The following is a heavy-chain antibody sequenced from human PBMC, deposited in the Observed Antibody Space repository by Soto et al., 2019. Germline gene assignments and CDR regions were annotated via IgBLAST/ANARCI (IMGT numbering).Heavy chain of an antibody. J-gene: IGHJ6*03. D-gene: IGHD2-2*01. Sequence: ASVKVSCKASGYTFTSYGISWVRQAPGQGLEWMGWISAYNGNTNYAQKLQGRVTMTTDTSTSTAYMELRSLRSDDTAVYYCATDHRGIVVVPAQDSYYYYMDVWGKGTTVTVSS. V-gene: IGHV1-18*01. CDR2: ISAYNGNT. CDR1: GYTFTSYG. CDR3: ATDHRGIVVVPAQDSYYYYMDV.